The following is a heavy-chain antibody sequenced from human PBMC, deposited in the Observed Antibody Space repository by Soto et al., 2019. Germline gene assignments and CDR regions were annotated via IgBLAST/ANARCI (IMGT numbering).Heavy chain of an antibody. V-gene: IGHV1-46*01. Sequence: QVQLVQSGAEVKKPGASVKVSCKPSGYTFTTYFLHWVRQAPGQGLEWMGIINPSDGSTTYAQSFQGRVTMTRDTYTSTAYMELSSLRSEDTAVYYCARVPTGRGDYDYWGQGTLVTVSS. CDR3: ARVPTGRGDYDY. J-gene: IGHJ4*02. CDR1: GYTFTTYF. D-gene: IGHD3-10*01. CDR2: INPSDGST.